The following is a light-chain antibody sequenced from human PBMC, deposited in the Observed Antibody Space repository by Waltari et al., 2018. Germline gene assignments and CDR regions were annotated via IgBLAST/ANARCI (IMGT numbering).Light chain of an antibody. CDR2: GKN. Sequence: SSEMTQDPPVSVALGQTVTTKSHGDSHTSYYASWYQQKPGQAPVLVIYGKNNRPSGIPDRFSVSASGTTTSLTITGAQAEDEADYYCNSRDTSGYHWVFGGGTKLTVL. CDR3: NSRDTSGYHWV. J-gene: IGLJ3*02. V-gene: IGLV3-19*01. CDR1: SHTSYY.